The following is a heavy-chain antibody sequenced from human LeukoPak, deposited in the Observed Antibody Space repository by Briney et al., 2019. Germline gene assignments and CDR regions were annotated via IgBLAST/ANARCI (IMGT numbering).Heavy chain of an antibody. Sequence: GGSLRLSCAVSGFTFSNYGMHWVRQAPGKGLEWVAFIRYDGSNKYYADSVKGRFTISRDNSKNTLYLQMNSLRAEDTAVYYCAKGFYYYGSGSYVRDYYYYYMDVWGKGTTVTISS. CDR3: AKGFYYYGSGSYVRDYYYYYMDV. CDR1: GFTFSNYG. J-gene: IGHJ6*03. CDR2: IRYDGSNK. D-gene: IGHD3-10*01. V-gene: IGHV3-30*02.